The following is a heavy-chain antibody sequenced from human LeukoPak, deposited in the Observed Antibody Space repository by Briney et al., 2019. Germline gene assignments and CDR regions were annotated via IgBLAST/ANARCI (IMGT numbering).Heavy chain of an antibody. D-gene: IGHD2-15*01. J-gene: IGHJ3*02. CDR1: GFTFSSYA. CDR3: AKDGYCSGGSCCFDAFDI. Sequence: PAGSLSLSCAASGFTFSSYAMSWVRQAPGKGLEWVFVNSGSGGSTYFASSVKGRFTISRDNSKITRSLEMNSLRAEDTAVYYCAKDGYCSGGSCCFDAFDIWGQGTMVSVSS. CDR2: NSGSGGST. V-gene: IGHV3-23*01.